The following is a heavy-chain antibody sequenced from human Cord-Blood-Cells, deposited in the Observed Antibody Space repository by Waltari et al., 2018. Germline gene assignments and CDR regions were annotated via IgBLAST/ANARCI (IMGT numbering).Heavy chain of an antibody. CDR2: INHSGIT. CDR1: GGSFSGYY. Sequence: VQLQQWGAGLLKPSETLSLTCAVYGGSFSGYYWSWIRQPPGKGLEGIGEINHSGITNYNPSLKSRVTISVDTSKNQFSLKLSSVTAADTAVYYCARGLRADFDYWGQGTLVTVSS. CDR3: ARGLRADFDY. V-gene: IGHV4-34*01. J-gene: IGHJ4*02. D-gene: IGHD6-25*01.